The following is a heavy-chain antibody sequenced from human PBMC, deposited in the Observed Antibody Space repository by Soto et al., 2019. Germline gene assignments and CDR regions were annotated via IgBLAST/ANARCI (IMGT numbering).Heavy chain of an antibody. CDR1: GGSISSYY. CDR2: IYYSGST. Sequence: SETLSLTCTVSGGSISSYYWSWIRQPPGKGLEWIGYIYYSGSTNYNPSLKSRVTISVDTSKNQFSLKLSSVTAADTAVYYCARQHSYDSSGYSGNFDYWGQGTLVTVSS. D-gene: IGHD3-22*01. CDR3: ARQHSYDSSGYSGNFDY. J-gene: IGHJ4*02. V-gene: IGHV4-59*08.